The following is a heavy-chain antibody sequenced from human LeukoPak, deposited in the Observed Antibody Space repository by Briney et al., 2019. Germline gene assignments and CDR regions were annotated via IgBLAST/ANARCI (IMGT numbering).Heavy chain of an antibody. Sequence: ERSLRLSCAASGFTFSTYGMHWVRQAPGKGLEWVAVISYDGSNKYYADSVKGRFTISRDNSKNTLYLQMTSLRAEDTAMYYCAKEGYSGYDSNYYYGMDVWGQGATVTVSS. V-gene: IGHV3-30*18. CDR3: AKEGYSGYDSNYYYGMDV. J-gene: IGHJ6*02. CDR1: GFTFSTYG. CDR2: ISYDGSNK. D-gene: IGHD5-12*01.